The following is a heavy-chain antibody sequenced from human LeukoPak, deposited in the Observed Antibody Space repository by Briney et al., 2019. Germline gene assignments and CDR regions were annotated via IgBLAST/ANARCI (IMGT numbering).Heavy chain of an antibody. CDR2: ISGSGGST. V-gene: IGHV3-23*01. D-gene: IGHD4-17*01. CDR3: AKESTYGDPPFGY. CDR1: GFTFNRRG. J-gene: IGHJ4*02. Sequence: GGSLRLSCAASGFTFNRRGMHWVRQAPGKGLEWVSAISGSGGSTYYADSVKGRFTISRDNSKNTLYLQMNSLRAEDTAVYYCAKESTYGDPPFGYWGQGTLVTVSS.